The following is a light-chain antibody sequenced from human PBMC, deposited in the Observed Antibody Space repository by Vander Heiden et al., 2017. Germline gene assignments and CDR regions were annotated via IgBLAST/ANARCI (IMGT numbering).Light chain of an antibody. CDR2: AAS. CDR3: QQYENYPRT. Sequence: TQLTHPPSSLSASVGDRVTITCRASQGIRNDLGWYQQKPGKAPKLLIYAASSLQSGVPSRFSGSGSGTDFTLTISSLQPEDIATYYCQQYENYPRTFGPGTKVEIK. J-gene: IGKJ1*01. V-gene: IGKV1-6*01. CDR1: QGIRND.